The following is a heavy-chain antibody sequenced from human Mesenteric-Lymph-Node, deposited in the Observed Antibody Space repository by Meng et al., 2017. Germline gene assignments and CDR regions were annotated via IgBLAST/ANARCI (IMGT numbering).Heavy chain of an antibody. D-gene: IGHD4-17*01. V-gene: IGHV3-30*04. CDR3: ARVGMTTDAFDI. J-gene: IGHJ3*02. Sequence: GGSLRLSCVASGFTFSSYAMHWVRQAPGKGLEWVAVISYDGSNKYYADSVKGRFTISRDNSKNTLYLQMNSLRAEDTAVYYCARVGMTTDAFDIWGQGTMVTVSS. CDR2: ISYDGSNK. CDR1: GFTFSSYA.